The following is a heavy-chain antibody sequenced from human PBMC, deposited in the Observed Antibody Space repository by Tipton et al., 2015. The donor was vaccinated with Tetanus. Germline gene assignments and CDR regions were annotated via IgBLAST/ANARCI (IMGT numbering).Heavy chain of an antibody. D-gene: IGHD2-21*02. CDR2: INTSGSS. Sequence: TLSLTCTVSGGSISSYYWSWIRQSAAMGLEWIGRINTSGSSDYNPSLKGRVTMSIDTSGNRFSLDLTSVTAADTAIYYCARAPRYCGGDCYHFDYWGQGTLVTASS. CDR1: GGSISSYY. V-gene: IGHV4-4*07. J-gene: IGHJ4*02. CDR3: ARAPRYCGGDCYHFDY.